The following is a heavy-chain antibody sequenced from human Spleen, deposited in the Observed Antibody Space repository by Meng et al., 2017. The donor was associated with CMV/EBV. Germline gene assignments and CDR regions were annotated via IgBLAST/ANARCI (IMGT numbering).Heavy chain of an antibody. V-gene: IGHV3-11*04. Sequence: GESLKISCAASGFTFSDYYMSWIRQAPGKGLEWVSYISSSGSTIYYADSVKGRFTISRDNAKNSLYLQMNSLRAGDTAMYYCAGGAWLFDSWGQGTLVTVSS. J-gene: IGHJ4*02. D-gene: IGHD5-12*01. CDR3: AGGAWLFDS. CDR1: GFTFSDYY. CDR2: ISSSGSTI.